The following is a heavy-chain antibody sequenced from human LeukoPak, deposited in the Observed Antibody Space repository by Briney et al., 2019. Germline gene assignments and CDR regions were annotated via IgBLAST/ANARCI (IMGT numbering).Heavy chain of an antibody. CDR1: GFTSSFYW. CDR3: ARAREKYYYDSSGRGDAFDI. J-gene: IGHJ3*02. D-gene: IGHD3-22*01. CDR2: INTDGSST. Sequence: PGGSLRLSCAASGFTSSFYWMHWVRQAPGKGLVWVSHINTDGSSTSYADSVKGRFTISRDNAKNTLFLQMNSLRAEDTAVYYCARAREKYYYDSSGRGDAFDIWGQGTMVIVSS. V-gene: IGHV3-74*01.